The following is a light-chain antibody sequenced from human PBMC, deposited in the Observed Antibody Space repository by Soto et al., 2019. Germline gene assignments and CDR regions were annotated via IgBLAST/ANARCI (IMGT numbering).Light chain of an antibody. CDR2: DVS. Sequence: AIQVTQSPSSLSASVGDRVTITCRASQAIRGALAWYQQKPGKPPKLPIYDVSSLQSGVPSRFSGSGSGTEFTLTISSLQPEDFGTYYCQQFLSYPITFGHGTRLEIK. J-gene: IGKJ5*01. CDR1: QAIRGA. CDR3: QQFLSYPIT. V-gene: IGKV1-13*02.